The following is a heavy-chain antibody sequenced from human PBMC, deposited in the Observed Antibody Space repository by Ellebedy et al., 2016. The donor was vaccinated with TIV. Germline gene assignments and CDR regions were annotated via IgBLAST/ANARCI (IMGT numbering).Heavy chain of an antibody. J-gene: IGHJ4*02. CDR3: AKGTTVADY. V-gene: IGHV3-23*01. CDR1: GFTFSSYA. Sequence: GESLKISCVASGFTFSSYAMSWVRQAPGKGLEWVSAISGSGGSTYYADSVKGRFTISRDNSKNTLYLQMNSLRAEDTAVYYCAKGTTVADYWGQGTLVTVSS. CDR2: ISGSGGST. D-gene: IGHD4-23*01.